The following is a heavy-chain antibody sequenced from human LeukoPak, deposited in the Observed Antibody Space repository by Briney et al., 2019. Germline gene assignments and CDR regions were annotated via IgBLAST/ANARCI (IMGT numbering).Heavy chain of an antibody. CDR2: VIPIFGTA. J-gene: IGHJ4*02. V-gene: IGHV1-69*13. CDR3: ANSPDCGGDCYFDY. D-gene: IGHD2-21*02. CDR1: GGTFSSYA. Sequence: GASVKVSCKASGGTFSSYAISWVRQAPGQGLEWMGGVIPIFGTANYAQKFQGRVTITADESTSTAYMELSSLRSEDTAVYYCANSPDCGGDCYFDYWGQGTLVTVSS.